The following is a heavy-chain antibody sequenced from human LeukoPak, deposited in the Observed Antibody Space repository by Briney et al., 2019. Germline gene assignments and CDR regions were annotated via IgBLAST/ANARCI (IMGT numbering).Heavy chain of an antibody. V-gene: IGHV3-53*01. CDR3: ASIQQLVGSEYFQH. CDR1: GFTVSSNY. Sequence: GGSLRLSCAASGFTVSSNYMSWVRQAPGKGLEWVSVIYSGGSTYYAASVKGRFTISRDNSKNTLYLQMNSLRAEDTAVYYCASIQQLVGSEYFQHWGQGTLVTVSS. CDR2: IYSGGST. J-gene: IGHJ1*01. D-gene: IGHD6-13*01.